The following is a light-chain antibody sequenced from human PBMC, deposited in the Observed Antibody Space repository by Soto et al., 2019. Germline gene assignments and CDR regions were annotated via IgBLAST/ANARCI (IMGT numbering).Light chain of an antibody. CDR1: RSDVGGYNY. Sequence: ALTQPPSASGTHGQTVTISCTGTRSDVGGYNYVSWYQQNKGKASKLIISEVSKRTSGVPDSLYGCKAGNTATRNDSGLQAQDEAHYFCQSYISSLSGYVFRSSTYLTVL. V-gene: IGLV2-8*01. CDR2: EVS. J-gene: IGLJ1*01. CDR3: QSYISSLSGYV.